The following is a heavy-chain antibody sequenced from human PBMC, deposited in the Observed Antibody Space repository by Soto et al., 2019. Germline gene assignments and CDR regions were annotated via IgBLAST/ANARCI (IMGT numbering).Heavy chain of an antibody. CDR3: ARDRNDYGDYFSLPLGY. CDR1: GFTFSSYA. V-gene: IGHV3-30-3*01. D-gene: IGHD4-17*01. CDR2: ISYDGSNK. J-gene: IGHJ4*02. Sequence: GVSLRLSCAASGFTFSSYAMHWVRQAPGKGLEWVAVISYDGSNKYYADSVKGRFTISRDNSKNTLYLQMNSLRAEDTAVYYCARDRNDYGDYFSLPLGYWGQGTLVTVSS.